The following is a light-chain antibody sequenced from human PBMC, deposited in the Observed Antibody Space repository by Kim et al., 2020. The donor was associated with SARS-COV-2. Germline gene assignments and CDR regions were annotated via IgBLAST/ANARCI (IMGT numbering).Light chain of an antibody. CDR3: QQYATSPET. V-gene: IGKV3-20*01. Sequence: ENVLTQSPGTLPLSPGERATLSCRASQSVSSNFLAWYQQKAGQAPRLLIYSASSRASGIPDRFSGSGSGTDFTLTISTLEPEDFAVYYCQQYATSPETFGQGTNVDIK. J-gene: IGKJ1*01. CDR2: SAS. CDR1: QSVSSNF.